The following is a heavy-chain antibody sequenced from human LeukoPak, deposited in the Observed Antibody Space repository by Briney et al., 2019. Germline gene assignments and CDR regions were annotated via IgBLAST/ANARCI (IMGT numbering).Heavy chain of an antibody. Sequence: GGSLRLSCAASGFTFSNYAMSWVRQAPGKGLEWVSTLSGTGGSTYYADSVKGRFTISRDNSKNTLYLQLNSLRAEDTAMYYCASSYSGSAWGDYWGQGTLVTVSS. CDR3: ASSYSGSAWGDY. V-gene: IGHV3-23*01. CDR2: LSGTGGST. CDR1: GFTFSNYA. D-gene: IGHD5-12*01. J-gene: IGHJ4*02.